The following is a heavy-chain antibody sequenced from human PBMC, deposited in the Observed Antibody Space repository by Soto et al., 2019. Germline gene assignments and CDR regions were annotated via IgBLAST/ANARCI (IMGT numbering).Heavy chain of an antibody. CDR2: IRGSGTET. J-gene: IGHJ5*02. D-gene: IGHD1-26*01. V-gene: IGHV3-23*01. CDR1: GFSFSNYA. CDR3: ARSEGAEGVVWFDT. Sequence: EVQLLESGGDLVQPGGSLRVSCVASGFSFSNYAMSWVRQAPGKGLEWVSGIRGSGTETHYADSVKGRFTISRDNSKNTVYLEKHSLHVGDTAVYYCARSEGAEGVVWFDTWGQGTLVTVSS.